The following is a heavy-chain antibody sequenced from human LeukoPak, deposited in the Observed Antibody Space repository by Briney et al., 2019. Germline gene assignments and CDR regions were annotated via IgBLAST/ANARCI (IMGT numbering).Heavy chain of an antibody. V-gene: IGHV1-2*02. CDR2: VNPHSGGI. D-gene: IGHD5-12*01. CDR1: GYTFTSYG. Sequence: ASVKVSCKASGYTFTSYGISWVRQAPGQGLEWMGWVNPHSGGINYAQKFQGRVTMTRDTSINTAYMELSKLISDDAAVYYCATALRGKSVDYWGQGTLVTVSS. CDR3: ATALRGKSVDY. J-gene: IGHJ4*02.